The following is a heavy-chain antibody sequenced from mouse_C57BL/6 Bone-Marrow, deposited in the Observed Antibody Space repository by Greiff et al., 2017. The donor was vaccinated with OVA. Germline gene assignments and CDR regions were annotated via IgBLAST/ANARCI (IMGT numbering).Heavy chain of an antibody. CDR1: GYTFTDYE. Sequence: QVQLQQSGAELVRPGASVTLSCKASGYTFTDYEMHWVKQTPVHGLEWIGAIDPEAGGTTYNQKFKGKATLTADKSSSTAYLELRSLTSEDSAVYYCVSYSSSYDAMDYWGQGTSVTVSS. CDR3: VSYSSSYDAMDY. J-gene: IGHJ4*01. D-gene: IGHD3-2*02. CDR2: IDPEAGGT. V-gene: IGHV1-15*01.